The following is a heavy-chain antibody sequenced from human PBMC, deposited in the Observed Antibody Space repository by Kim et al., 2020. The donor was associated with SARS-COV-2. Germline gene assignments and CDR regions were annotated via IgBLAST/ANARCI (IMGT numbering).Heavy chain of an antibody. J-gene: IGHJ2*01. CDR2: ISWNSGSI. Sequence: GGSLRLSCAASGFTFDDYAMHWVRQAPGKGLEWVSGISWNSGSIGYADSVKGRFTISRDNAKNSLYLQMNSLRAEDTALYYCAKGYYDILTGYYWYFDLWGRGTLVTVSS. CDR1: GFTFDDYA. D-gene: IGHD3-9*01. V-gene: IGHV3-9*01. CDR3: AKGYYDILTGYYWYFDL.